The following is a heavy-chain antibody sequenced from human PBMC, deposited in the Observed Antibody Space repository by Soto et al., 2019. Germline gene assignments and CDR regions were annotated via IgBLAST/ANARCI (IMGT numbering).Heavy chain of an antibody. J-gene: IGHJ4*02. V-gene: IGHV4-31*03. D-gene: IGHD3-22*01. CDR2: IYYSGST. CDR1: GGSISSGGYY. CDR3: ARVLHYYDSSGYNDY. Sequence: SLSLTCTVSGGSISSGGYYWSWIRQHPGKGLEWIGYIYYSGSTYYNPSLKSRVTISVDTSKNQFSLKLSSVTGADTAVYYCARVLHYYDSSGYNDYWGQGTLVTVSS.